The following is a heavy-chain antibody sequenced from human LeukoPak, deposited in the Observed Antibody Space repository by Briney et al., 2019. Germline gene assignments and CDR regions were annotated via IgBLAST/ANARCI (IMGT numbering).Heavy chain of an antibody. CDR3: ARSPRGDFWSGYLDYGMDV. CDR2: IWYDGSNK. D-gene: IGHD3-3*01. V-gene: IGHV3-33*08. CDR1: GFTFSSYA. J-gene: IGHJ6*02. Sequence: GRSLRLSCAASGFTFSSYAMHWVRQALGKGLEWVAVIWYDGSNKYYADSVKGQFTISRDNSKNTLYLQMNSLRAEDTAVYYCARSPRGDFWSGYLDYGMDVWGQGTTVTVSS.